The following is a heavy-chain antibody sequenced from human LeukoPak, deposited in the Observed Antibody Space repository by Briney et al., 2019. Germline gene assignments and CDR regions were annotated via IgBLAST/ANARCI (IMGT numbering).Heavy chain of an antibody. D-gene: IGHD3-22*01. V-gene: IGHV3-23*01. CDR2: ISGSGGST. Sequence: GGSLRLSCAASGFTFSSYAMSWVRQAPGEGLEWGSAISGSGGSTYYADSVKGRFTISRDNSKNTLYLQMNSLRAEDTAVYYCAKCSTMISSKYYFDYWGQGTLVTVSS. CDR3: AKCSTMISSKYYFDY. J-gene: IGHJ4*02. CDR1: GFTFSSYA.